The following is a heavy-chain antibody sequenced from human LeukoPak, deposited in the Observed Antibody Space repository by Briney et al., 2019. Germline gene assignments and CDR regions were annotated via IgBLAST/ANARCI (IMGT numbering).Heavy chain of an antibody. CDR1: GFTFRNYP. CDR2: LKPSGSST. V-gene: IGHV3-23*05. J-gene: IGHJ3*02. D-gene: IGHD6-25*01. CDR3: ARGGKGPGTFDI. Sequence: GGSLRLSCAASGFTFRNYPMNWVRRAPGKGLEWVSVLKPSGSSTYYADSVEGRFTISRDSAKNTLYLQMTSLRGEDSAVYYCARGGKGPGTFDIWGQGTMVTHSS.